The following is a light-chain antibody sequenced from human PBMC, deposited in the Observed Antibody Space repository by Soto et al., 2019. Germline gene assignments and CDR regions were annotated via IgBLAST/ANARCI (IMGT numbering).Light chain of an antibody. V-gene: IGLV4-69*01. Sequence: QAVVTQSPSASASLGASVKLTCTLSSGHSNDAIAWHQQQSEKGPRYLMKLNSDGSHSKGDGIPDRFSGSSSGAERYLPNHSLQSEEKADYDYQTWGSGLVAFGGGTKLTLL. CDR3: QTWGSGLVA. J-gene: IGLJ2*01. CDR2: LNSDGSH. CDR1: SGHSNDA.